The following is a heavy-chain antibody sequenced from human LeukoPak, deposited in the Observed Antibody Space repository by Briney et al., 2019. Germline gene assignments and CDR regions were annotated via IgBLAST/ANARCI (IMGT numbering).Heavy chain of an antibody. V-gene: IGHV1-69*13. D-gene: IGHD6-13*01. CDR2: IIPIFGTP. CDR1: GYTFTDYY. J-gene: IGHJ5*02. Sequence: SVKVSCKTSGYTFTDYYMHWVRQAPGQGLEWMGGIIPIFGTPNYAQKFQGRVTITADESTSTAYMELSSLRSEDTAVYYCAHSSSWYPLGPWGQGTLVTVSS. CDR3: AHSSSWYPLGP.